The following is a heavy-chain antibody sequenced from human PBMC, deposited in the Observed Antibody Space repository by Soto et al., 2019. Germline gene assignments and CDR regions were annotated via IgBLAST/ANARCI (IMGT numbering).Heavy chain of an antibody. CDR2: IWYDGSNK. J-gene: IGHJ5*02. V-gene: IGHV3-33*01. CDR1: GFTFSSYG. CDR3: ARDHRELGKPRYYYDSSARIPWFDP. D-gene: IGHD3-22*01. Sequence: GGSLRLSCAASGFTFSSYGMHWVRQAPGKGLEWVAVIWYDGSNKYYADSVKGRFTISRDNSKNTLYLQMNSLRAEDTAVYYCARDHRELGKPRYYYDSSARIPWFDPWGQGTLVTVSS.